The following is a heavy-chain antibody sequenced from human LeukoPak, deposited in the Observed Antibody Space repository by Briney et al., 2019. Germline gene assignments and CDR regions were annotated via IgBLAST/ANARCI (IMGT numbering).Heavy chain of an antibody. CDR1: GYTFTSYG. J-gene: IGHJ6*02. D-gene: IGHD6-19*01. V-gene: IGHV1-18*01. Sequence: ASVKVSCKASGYTFTSYGISWVRQAPGQGLEWMGWISAYNGNTNYAQKLQGRVTMTTDTSTSTAYMELRSLRSDDTAVYYCARYYSSGWPGDYYGMDVWGQGTTVTVSS. CDR2: ISAYNGNT. CDR3: ARYYSSGWPGDYYGMDV.